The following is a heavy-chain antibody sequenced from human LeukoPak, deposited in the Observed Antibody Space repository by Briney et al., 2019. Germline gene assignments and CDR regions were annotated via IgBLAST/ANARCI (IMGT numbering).Heavy chain of an antibody. V-gene: IGHV1-18*01. Sequence: ASVKVSCKASGYTFTSYGISWVRQAPGQGLEWMGWISAYNGNTNYAQKLQGRVTITRNTPISTVYMELRSLRSEDTAVYYCARSYCSSTSCYSPDYWGQGTLVTVSS. CDR1: GYTFTSYG. J-gene: IGHJ4*02. CDR2: ISAYNGNT. CDR3: ARSYCSSTSCYSPDY. D-gene: IGHD2-2*01.